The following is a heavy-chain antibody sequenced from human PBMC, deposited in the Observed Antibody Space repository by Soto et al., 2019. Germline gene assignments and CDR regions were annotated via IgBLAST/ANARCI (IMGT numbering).Heavy chain of an antibody. CDR1: GGTFSSYA. D-gene: IGHD5-12*01. V-gene: IGHV1-69*13. J-gene: IGHJ3*02. Sequence: ASVKVSCKACGGTFSSYAISWVRQAPGQGLEWMGGIIPIFGTANYAQKFQGRVTITADESTSTAYMELSSLRSEDTAVYYCARTDNGYNFFDAFDIWGQGTMVTVSS. CDR3: ARTDNGYNFFDAFDI. CDR2: IIPIFGTA.